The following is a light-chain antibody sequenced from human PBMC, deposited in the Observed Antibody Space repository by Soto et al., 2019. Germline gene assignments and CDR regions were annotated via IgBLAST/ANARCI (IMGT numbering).Light chain of an antibody. J-gene: IGKJ1*01. Sequence: DIQMTQTPSSLSASVGDRDTITCRASQSISSYLNWYQQKPGKAPKLLIYAASSLQSGVPSRFSGSGSGTDLTLAISSLQPEEFATYYGQRSYSTPRKFGQGTKVEIE. CDR2: AAS. CDR3: QRSYSTPRK. V-gene: IGKV1-39*01. CDR1: QSISSY.